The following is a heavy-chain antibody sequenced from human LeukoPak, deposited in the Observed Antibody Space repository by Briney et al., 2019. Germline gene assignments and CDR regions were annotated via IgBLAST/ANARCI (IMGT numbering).Heavy chain of an antibody. Sequence: PSETLSLTCTVSGGSVSSGSYYWSWIRQPPGKGLEWIGYIYYSGSTNYNPSLKSRVTISVDTSKNQFSLKLSSVTAADTAVYYCARDYSHYYFDYWGQGTLVTVSS. D-gene: IGHD5-18*01. CDR3: ARDYSHYYFDY. CDR2: IYYSGST. J-gene: IGHJ4*02. V-gene: IGHV4-61*01. CDR1: GGSVSSGSYY.